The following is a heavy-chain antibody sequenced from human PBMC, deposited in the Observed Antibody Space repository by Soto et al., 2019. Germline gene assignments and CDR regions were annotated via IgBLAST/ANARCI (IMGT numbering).Heavy chain of an antibody. V-gene: IGHV1-69*06. CDR2: IIPIFGTA. CDR1: GGTFSSYA. CDR3: FRSYCSSTSCYTSDFDY. D-gene: IGHD2-2*02. J-gene: IGHJ4*02. Sequence: GASVKVSCKASGGTFSSYAISWVRQAPGQGLEWMGGIIPIFGTANYAQKFQGRVTITADKSTSTAYMELSSLRSEDTAVYYCFRSYCSSTSCYTSDFDYWGQGTLVTVSS.